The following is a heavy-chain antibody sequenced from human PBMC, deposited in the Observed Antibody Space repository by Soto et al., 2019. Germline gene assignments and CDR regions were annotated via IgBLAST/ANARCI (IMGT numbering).Heavy chain of an antibody. J-gene: IGHJ6*02. Sequence: GASVKVSCKTSGFTFRSSAVQWVRQARGQRLEWIGWLVVGTGNTNYAQKFQQRVTISSDRSTNTVSMELSSLTSEDTAVYYCATGAYCSGGSCSEYYYYYYGIDLWGQGTTVTVSS. CDR3: ATGAYCSGGSCSEYYYYYYGIDL. V-gene: IGHV1-58*01. CDR1: GFTFRSSA. CDR2: LVVGTGNT. D-gene: IGHD2-15*01.